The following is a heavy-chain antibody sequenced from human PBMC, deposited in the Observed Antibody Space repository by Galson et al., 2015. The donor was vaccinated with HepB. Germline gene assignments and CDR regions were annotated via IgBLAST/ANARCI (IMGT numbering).Heavy chain of an antibody. CDR2: ISESGGYT. CDR3: AKHEGQH. V-gene: IGHV3-23*01. Sequence: SLRLSCAASGFTFSSYAMTWVRQAPGKGLEWVSSISESGGYTDYADSVKGRFTISRDNSKNTLFLQMYSLRADDTAVYYCAKHEGQHWGQGTLVTVSS. CDR1: GFTFSSYA. J-gene: IGHJ1*01.